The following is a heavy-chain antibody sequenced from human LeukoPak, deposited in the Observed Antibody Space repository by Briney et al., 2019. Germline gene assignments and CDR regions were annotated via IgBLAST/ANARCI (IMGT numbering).Heavy chain of an antibody. J-gene: IGHJ4*02. D-gene: IGHD1-20*01. CDR2: IYTSGST. Sequence: SETLSLTCTVSGGSISSYYWSWIRHPAGKGLEWIGRIYTSGSTNYNPSLKSRVTMSVDTSKNQFSLKLSSVTAADTAVYYCARGRRDYNYEDYFDYWGQGTLVTVSS. CDR1: GGSISSYY. V-gene: IGHV4-4*07. CDR3: ARGRRDYNYEDYFDY.